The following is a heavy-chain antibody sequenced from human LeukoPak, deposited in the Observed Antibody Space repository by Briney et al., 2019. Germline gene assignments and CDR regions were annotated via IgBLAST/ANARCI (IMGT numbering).Heavy chain of an antibody. CDR1: GFTFRSYS. CDR2: ITSTSGDM. V-gene: IGHV3-21*06. CDR3: ARAAGHYFDY. Sequence: PGGSLRLSCAASGFTFRSYSMNWVCQAPGKGLEWVSFITSTSGDMLYADSVKGRFTISRDNAKNTLYLQMNSLRAEDTAVYFCARAAGHYFDYWGQGSLLTVSS. J-gene: IGHJ4*02. D-gene: IGHD3-10*01.